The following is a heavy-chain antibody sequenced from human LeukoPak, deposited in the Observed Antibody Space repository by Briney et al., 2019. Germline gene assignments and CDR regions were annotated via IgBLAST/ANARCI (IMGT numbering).Heavy chain of an antibody. Sequence: SETLSLTCTVSGGSISSYYWSWIRQPPGKGLEWIGYIYYSGSTNYNPSLKSRVTISVDTSKNQFSLKLSSVTAADTAVYYCMREGGSAWTYYFDYWGQGTLVTVSS. CDR1: GGSISSYY. D-gene: IGHD6-19*01. J-gene: IGHJ4*02. CDR3: MREGGSAWTYYFDY. V-gene: IGHV4-59*12. CDR2: IYYSGST.